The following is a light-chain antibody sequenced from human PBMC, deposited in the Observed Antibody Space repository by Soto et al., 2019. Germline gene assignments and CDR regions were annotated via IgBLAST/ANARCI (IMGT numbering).Light chain of an antibody. V-gene: IGKV3-20*01. CDR2: GTS. J-gene: IGKJ4*01. Sequence: VLTHSPGTLSLSPGESVTLSCRTRQSISNNHIDWYQQNPGQAPRLLIHGTSNRATGVPDRFSGSGSGTDFTLTFSRLEPEDFAVYYCEYYGTSSTFGGGTKVDIK. CDR3: EYYGTSST. CDR1: QSISNNH.